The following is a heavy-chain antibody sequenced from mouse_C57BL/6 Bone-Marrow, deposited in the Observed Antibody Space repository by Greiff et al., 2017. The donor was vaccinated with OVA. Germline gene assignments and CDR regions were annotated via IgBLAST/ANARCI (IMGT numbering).Heavy chain of an antibody. CDR3: ARRHAWFAY. V-gene: IGHV5-6*02. J-gene: IGHJ3*01. CDR1: GFTFSSYG. Sequence: EVKLMESGGDLVKPGGSLKLSCAASGFTFSSYGMSWVRQTPDKSLEWIATISSGGSYTYYPDSVKGRFTISRDNAKTALYLQMSSLKSEDAALYCCARRHAWFAYWGQGTLVTVSA. CDR2: ISSGGSYT.